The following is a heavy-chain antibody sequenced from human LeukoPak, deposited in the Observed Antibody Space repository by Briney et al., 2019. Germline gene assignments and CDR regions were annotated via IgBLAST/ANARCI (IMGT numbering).Heavy chain of an antibody. CDR3: VRGFCSSTSCLRRLDY. CDR1: GFTFSSYE. Sequence: GGSLRLSCAASGFTFSSYEMNWVRQAPGKGLEWVANIKQDGSEKYYVDSVKGRFTISRDNAKNSLYLQMNSLRAEDTAVYYCVRGFCSSTSCLRRLDYWGQGTLVTVSS. D-gene: IGHD2-2*01. CDR2: IKQDGSEK. J-gene: IGHJ4*02. V-gene: IGHV3-7*04.